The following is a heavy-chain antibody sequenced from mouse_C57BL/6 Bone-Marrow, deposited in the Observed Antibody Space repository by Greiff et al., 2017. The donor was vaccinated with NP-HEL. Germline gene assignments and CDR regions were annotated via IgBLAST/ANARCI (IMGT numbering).Heavy chain of an antibody. V-gene: IGHV1-82*01. D-gene: IGHD2-5*01. CDR1: GYAFSSSW. Sequence: QVQLQQSGPELVKPGASVKISCKASGYAFSSSWVNWVKQRPGKGLGWIGRIYPGDGDTNYNGKFKGKATLTADKSSSTAYMQLSSLTSEDSAVYFCAREGYYSNYLYAMDYWGQGTSVTVSS. CDR3: AREGYYSNYLYAMDY. J-gene: IGHJ4*01. CDR2: IYPGDGDT.